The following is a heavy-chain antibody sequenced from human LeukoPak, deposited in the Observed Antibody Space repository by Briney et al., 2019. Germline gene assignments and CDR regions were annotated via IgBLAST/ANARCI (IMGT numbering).Heavy chain of an antibody. CDR2: ISGSGGST. Sequence: PGGPLRLSCAASGFTFSSYAMSWVRQAPGKGLEWVSAISGSGGSTYYADSVKGRFTIPRDNSKNTLYLQMNSLRAEDTAVYYCAKAPHNYGDYAEFDYWGQGTLVTVSS. V-gene: IGHV3-23*01. CDR3: AKAPHNYGDYAEFDY. CDR1: GFTFSSYA. D-gene: IGHD4-17*01. J-gene: IGHJ4*02.